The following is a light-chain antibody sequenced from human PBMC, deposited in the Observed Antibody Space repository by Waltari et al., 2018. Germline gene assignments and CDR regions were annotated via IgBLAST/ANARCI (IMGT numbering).Light chain of an antibody. J-gene: IGKJ2*01. CDR1: QSVSITY. V-gene: IGKV3-20*01. CDR3: QQYDSSSYT. CDR2: GAS. Sequence: DIVLTQYPDTLSLSPGERATLSCRASQSVSITYLAWYQQKPGQAPRLLIYGASSRATGIPDRFSGSGSGTDFILTISRLEPEDFAVYYCQQYDSSSYTFGQGTRLEIK.